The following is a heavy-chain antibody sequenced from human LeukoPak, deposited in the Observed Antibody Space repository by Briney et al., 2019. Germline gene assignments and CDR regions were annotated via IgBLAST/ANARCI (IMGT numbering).Heavy chain of an antibody. CDR3: ARRIAVAGLMIFDY. D-gene: IGHD6-19*01. CDR1: GGSISSSSYY. J-gene: IGHJ4*02. CDR2: IYYSGST. V-gene: IGHV4-39*01. Sequence: PSETLSLTCTVSGGSISSSSYYWGWICQPPGKGLEWIGSIYYSGSTYYNPSLKSRVTISVDTSKNQFSLKLSSVTAADTAVCYCARRIAVAGLMIFDYWGQGTLVTVSS.